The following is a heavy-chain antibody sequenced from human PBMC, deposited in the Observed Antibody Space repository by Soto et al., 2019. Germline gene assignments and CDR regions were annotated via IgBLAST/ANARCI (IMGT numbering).Heavy chain of an antibody. CDR3: ARGSAPAATPYYFDY. Sequence: QVHLVQSGAEVKKPGSSVKVSCKDFGGTFSTYAISWVRQAPGQGLEWMGGIIPIFGTANYAQKFQGRVTITADVSTSTAYMQLSGLRSEDSAVYYCARGSAPAATPYYFDYWGQGTLVTVSS. CDR2: IIPIFGTA. CDR1: GGTFSTYA. J-gene: IGHJ4*02. V-gene: IGHV1-69*01.